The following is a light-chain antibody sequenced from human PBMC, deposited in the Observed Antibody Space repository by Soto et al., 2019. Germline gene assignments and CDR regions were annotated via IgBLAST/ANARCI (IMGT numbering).Light chain of an antibody. V-gene: IGKV1-39*01. Sequence: DIQMPPSPSSLSASVGDRVTITCRASQSISSYLYWYQQKPGKALKLLIYAASSLQSGVPSRFSGSGSGTDFTLTISSLQPEDFATYYCQQSYSTLYTFGQGTKLEI. J-gene: IGKJ2*01. CDR1: QSISSY. CDR3: QQSYSTLYT. CDR2: AAS.